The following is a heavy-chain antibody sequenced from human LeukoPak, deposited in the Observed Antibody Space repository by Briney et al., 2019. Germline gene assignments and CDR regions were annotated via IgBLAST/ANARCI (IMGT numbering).Heavy chain of an antibody. CDR3: ARLINNDNSGDADTFDM. Sequence: SETLSLTCTVSGGSMRSHYWSWIRQTPGKGVEGIGYIDYSGSTRYNPSLQSRVSISVDTSKNQFSLKLTSVTATDTAVYYCARLINNDNSGDADTFDMWGQGTVVTVFS. CDR1: GGSMRSHY. J-gene: IGHJ3*02. CDR2: IDYSGST. D-gene: IGHD3-22*01. V-gene: IGHV4-59*11.